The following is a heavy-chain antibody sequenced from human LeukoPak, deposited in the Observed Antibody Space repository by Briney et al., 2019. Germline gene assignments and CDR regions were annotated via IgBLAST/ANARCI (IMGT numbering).Heavy chain of an antibody. Sequence: GGSLRLSCAASGFTVSSNYMSWVRQAPGKGLEWVSVIYSGGSTYYADSVKGRFTIFRHNSKNTLYLQMNSLRAEDTAVYYCATTSGYGYYYYGMDVWGQGTTVTVSS. CDR3: ATTSGYGYYYYGMDV. V-gene: IGHV3-53*04. J-gene: IGHJ6*02. D-gene: IGHD5-12*01. CDR2: IYSGGST. CDR1: GFTVSSNY.